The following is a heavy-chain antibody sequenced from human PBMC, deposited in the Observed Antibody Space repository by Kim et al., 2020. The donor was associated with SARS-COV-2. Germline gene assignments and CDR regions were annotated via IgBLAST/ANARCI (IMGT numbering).Heavy chain of an antibody. V-gene: IGHV3-11*05. CDR1: GFTFSHYY. Sequence: GGSLTLSCAASGFTFSHYYMSWIRQAPGKGLDWVSYISSSSSYTNYADSVKGRFNISRDNAKNSLYLQMNSLRAEDTAVYYCARVGYDYVWGSYRDYYYYYGMDVWGQGTTVTVSS. J-gene: IGHJ6*02. CDR2: ISSSSSYT. CDR3: ARVGYDYVWGSYRDYYYYYGMDV. D-gene: IGHD3-16*02.